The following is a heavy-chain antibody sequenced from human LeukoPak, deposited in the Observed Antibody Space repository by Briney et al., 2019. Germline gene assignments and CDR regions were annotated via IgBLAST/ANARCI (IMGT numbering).Heavy chain of an antibody. J-gene: IGHJ4*02. CDR2: IYSDNT. CDR1: AFTVSSNS. CDR3: ARRAGAYSHPYDY. D-gene: IGHD4/OR15-4a*01. Sequence: GGSLRLSCTVSAFTVSSNSMSWVRQAPGKGLEWVSFIYSDNTHYSDSVKGRFTISRDNSKNTLYLQMNSLRAEDTAVYYCARRAGAYSHPYDYWGQGTLVTVSS. V-gene: IGHV3-53*01.